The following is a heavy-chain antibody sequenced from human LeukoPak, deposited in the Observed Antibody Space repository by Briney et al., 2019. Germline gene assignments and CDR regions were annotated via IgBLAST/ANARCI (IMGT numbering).Heavy chain of an antibody. D-gene: IGHD4-17*01. Sequence: PSETLSLTCTVSGGSISSYYWSWIRQPPGKGLKWIGYIYYSGSTNYNPSLKSRVTISVDTSKNQFSLKLSSVTAADTAVYYCARHSLYGDFQHWGQGTLVTVSS. CDR1: GGSISSYY. CDR3: ARHSLYGDFQH. V-gene: IGHV4-59*08. J-gene: IGHJ1*01. CDR2: IYYSGST.